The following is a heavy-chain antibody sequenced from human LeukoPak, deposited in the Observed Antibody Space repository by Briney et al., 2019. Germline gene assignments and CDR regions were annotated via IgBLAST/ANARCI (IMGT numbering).Heavy chain of an antibody. V-gene: IGHV1-46*01. CDR3: ARDVYCSSTSCYKAFFDY. D-gene: IGHD2-2*02. CDR1: GYTSTSYY. CDR2: INPSGGST. Sequence: ASVKVSCKASGYTSTSYYMHWVRQAPGQGLEWMGIINPSGGSTSYAQKFQGRVTMTRDTSTSTVYMELSSLRSEDTAVYYCARDVYCSSTSCYKAFFDYWGQGTLVTVSS. J-gene: IGHJ4*02.